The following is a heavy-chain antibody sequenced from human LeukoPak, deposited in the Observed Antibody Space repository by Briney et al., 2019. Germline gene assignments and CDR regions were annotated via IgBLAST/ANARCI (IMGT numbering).Heavy chain of an antibody. Sequence: PGGSLRLSCAASGFTFSNYGMHWVRQAPGKGLEWVALIWYDGSNKYYADSVKGRFTISRDNSKNTLYLEMNSLRAEDTAVYYCARDSGTTRIAARSYYFDYWGQGTLVTVSS. CDR3: ARDSGTTRIAARSYYFDY. CDR1: GFTFSNYG. CDR2: IWYDGSNK. V-gene: IGHV3-30*02. D-gene: IGHD6-6*01. J-gene: IGHJ4*02.